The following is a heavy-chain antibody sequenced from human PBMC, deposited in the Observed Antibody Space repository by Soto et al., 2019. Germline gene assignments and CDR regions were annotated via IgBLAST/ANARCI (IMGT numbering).Heavy chain of an antibody. D-gene: IGHD2-15*01. CDR2: INPSGGST. Sequence: GASVKVSCKASGYAFTSCHMHWVRQAPGQGLQWMGIINPSGGSTFYAQKFQGRVTMTRDTSTSAVYMDLSSLRSEDTAVYYCARVYCSGGGCYSIDYWGQGTLVTVSS. CDR1: GYAFTSCH. CDR3: ARVYCSGGGCYSIDY. V-gene: IGHV1-46*03. J-gene: IGHJ4*02.